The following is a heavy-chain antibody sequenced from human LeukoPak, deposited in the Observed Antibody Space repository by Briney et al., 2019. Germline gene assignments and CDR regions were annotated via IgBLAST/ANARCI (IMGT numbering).Heavy chain of an antibody. D-gene: IGHD2-15*01. CDR1: GYTFSSYA. V-gene: IGHV7-4-1*02. CDR3: ARGLGSCSGGSCYFDY. CDR2: INTNTGNP. J-gene: IGHJ4*02. Sequence: ASVKVSCKASGYTFSSYAMNWVRQAPGQGLEWMGWINTNTGNPPYAQGFTGRFLFSLDTSVSTAYLQISSLRSDDTAVYYCARGLGSCSGGSCYFDYWGQGTLVTVSS.